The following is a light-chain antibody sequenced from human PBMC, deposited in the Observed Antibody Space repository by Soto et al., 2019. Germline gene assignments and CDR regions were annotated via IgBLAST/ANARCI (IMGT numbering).Light chain of an antibody. V-gene: IGLV1-51*02. CDR3: GTWDNSLTAYYV. CDR1: SSNIGNNY. Sequence: QSVLTQPPSVSAAPGQKVTVSCSGSSSNIGNNYLSWYQQLPGTAPKLLIFENNKRPSGIPDRFSGSKSGTSATLGITGLQTGDDDDYYCGTWDNSLTAYYVFGTGTKLTVL. CDR2: ENN. J-gene: IGLJ1*01.